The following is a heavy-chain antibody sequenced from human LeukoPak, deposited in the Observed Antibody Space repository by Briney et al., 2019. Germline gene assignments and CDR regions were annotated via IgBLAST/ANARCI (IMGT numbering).Heavy chain of an antibody. D-gene: IGHD1-7*01. J-gene: IGHJ4*02. CDR3: AKDERNWNYNLASQTYD. Sequence: PGGSLRLSCAASGFTFSSYGMHWVRQAPGKGLGWVSFIRKDGSNKYYADSVKGRFTISRDNSKNTLYLQMSSLRAEDTAVYYCAKDERNWNYNLASQTYDWGQGTLVTVSS. V-gene: IGHV3-30*02. CDR2: IRKDGSNK. CDR1: GFTFSSYG.